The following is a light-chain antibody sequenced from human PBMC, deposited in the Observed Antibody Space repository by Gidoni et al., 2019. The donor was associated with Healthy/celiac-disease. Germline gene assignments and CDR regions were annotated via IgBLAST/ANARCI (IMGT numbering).Light chain of an antibody. CDR2: GAS. Sequence: EIVMTQSPATLSVSPGERATLSCRASQSVSSNLAWYQQKPGQAPRLLIYGASTRATGIPARFSGSGSGTEFTLTISSLQSEDFAAYYCQQYNNWPPTFXQXTKVXIK. CDR3: QQYNNWPPT. J-gene: IGKJ1*01. CDR1: QSVSSN. V-gene: IGKV3-15*01.